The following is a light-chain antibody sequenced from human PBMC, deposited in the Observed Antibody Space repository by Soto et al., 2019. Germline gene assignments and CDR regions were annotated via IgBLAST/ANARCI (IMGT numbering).Light chain of an antibody. CDR2: GAS. CDR3: QQYNNWPIT. V-gene: IGKV3-15*01. CDR1: QTVSRN. Sequence: ELVMTQSPATLSVSPGERATLSCRASQTVSRNLAWYQQKPGQAPRLLIYGASTRATGIPARFSGSGSGTEFTITISSLQSEDFAVYYCQQYNNWPITFGQGTRLDI. J-gene: IGKJ5*01.